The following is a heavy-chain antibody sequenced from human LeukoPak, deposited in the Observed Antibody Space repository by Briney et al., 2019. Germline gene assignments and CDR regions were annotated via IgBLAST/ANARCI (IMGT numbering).Heavy chain of an antibody. CDR1: GYTFTSYG. CDR3: ARGLYYDFWSGWTNTNPLYFDY. J-gene: IGHJ4*02. V-gene: IGHV1-18*01. D-gene: IGHD3-3*01. Sequence: GASVKVSCKASGYTFTSYGISWVRQAPAQGLEWMGWISAYNGNTNYAQKLQGRVTMTTDTSTSTAYMELRSLRSDDTAVYYCARGLYYDFWSGWTNTNPLYFDYWGQGTLVTVSS. CDR2: ISAYNGNT.